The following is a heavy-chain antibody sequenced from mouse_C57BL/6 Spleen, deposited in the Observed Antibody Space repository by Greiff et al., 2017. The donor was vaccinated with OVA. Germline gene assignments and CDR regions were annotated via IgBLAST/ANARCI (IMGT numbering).Heavy chain of an antibody. Sequence: EVQGVESGGGLVQPGGSLSLSCAASGFTFTDYYMSWVRQPPGKALEWLGFIRNKANGYTTEYSASVKGRFTISRDNSQSILYLQMNALRAEDRATYYCARLKDYVSIYGGWYFDVWGTGTTVTVSS. J-gene: IGHJ1*03. CDR2: IRNKANGYTT. V-gene: IGHV7-3*01. D-gene: IGHD1-1*01. CDR1: GFTFTDYY. CDR3: ARLKDYVSIYGGWYFDV.